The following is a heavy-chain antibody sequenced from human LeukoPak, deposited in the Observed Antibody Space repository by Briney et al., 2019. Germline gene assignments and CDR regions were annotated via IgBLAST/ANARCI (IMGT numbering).Heavy chain of an antibody. D-gene: IGHD3-3*01. CDR1: GFTFSSYS. CDR3: ARANYDFWSGYYWNPFDY. V-gene: IGHV3-21*01. CDR2: ISSSSSYI. J-gene: IGHJ4*02. Sequence: GGSLRLSCAASGFTFSSYSMNWVRQAPGEGLEWVSSISSSSSYIYYADSVKGRFTISRDNAKISLYLQMNSLRAEDTAVYYCARANYDFWSGYYWNPFDYWGQGTLVTVSS.